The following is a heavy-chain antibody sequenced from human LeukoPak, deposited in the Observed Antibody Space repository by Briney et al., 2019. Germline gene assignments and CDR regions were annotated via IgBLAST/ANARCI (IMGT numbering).Heavy chain of an antibody. D-gene: IGHD4-23*01. Sequence: SETLSLTCTVSGSSISSYYWSWIRQPPGKGLEWIGYIYYSGSTKYNPSLKSRVTISVDTSKNQFSLKLSSVTAADTAVYYCARDSGMDGGNLDYWGQGTLVTVSS. V-gene: IGHV4-59*01. CDR3: ARDSGMDGGNLDY. CDR1: GSSISSYY. CDR2: IYYSGST. J-gene: IGHJ4*02.